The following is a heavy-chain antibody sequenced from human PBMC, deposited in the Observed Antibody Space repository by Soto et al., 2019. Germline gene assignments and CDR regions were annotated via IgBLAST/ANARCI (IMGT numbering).Heavy chain of an antibody. V-gene: IGHV4-59*01. CDR3: ARGLIRCLAYDYMDV. CDR2: IYYSGST. CDR1: GFTFSSYA. J-gene: IGHJ6*03. D-gene: IGHD3-22*01. Sequence: GSLRLSCAASGFTFSSYAMSWIRQPPGKGLEWIGYIYYSGSTNYNPSLKSRVTISVDTSKNQFSLKLSSVTAADTAVYYCARGLIRCLAYDYMDVWGKGTTVTVSS.